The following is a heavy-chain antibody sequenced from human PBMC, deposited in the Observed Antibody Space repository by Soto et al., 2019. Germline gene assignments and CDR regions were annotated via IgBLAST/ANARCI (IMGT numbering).Heavy chain of an antibody. Sequence: QVQRVESGGGVVQPGRSLRLSCAASGFTFSSYGMHWVRQAPGKGLEWVAVISYDGSNKYYADSVKGRFTISRDNSKNTLYLQMNSLRAEDTAVYYCAKDQGYYDSSGYNDYWGQGTLVTVSS. CDR3: AKDQGYYDSSGYNDY. CDR2: ISYDGSNK. CDR1: GFTFSSYG. V-gene: IGHV3-30*18. D-gene: IGHD3-22*01. J-gene: IGHJ4*02.